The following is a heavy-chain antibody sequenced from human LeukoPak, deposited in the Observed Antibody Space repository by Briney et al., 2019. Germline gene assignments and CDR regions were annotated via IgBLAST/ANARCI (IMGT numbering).Heavy chain of an antibody. Sequence: ASVKVSCKASGYTFTSYGISWVRQAPGQGLEWMRWISAYNGNTNYAQKLQGRVTMTTDTSTSTVYMELRSLRSDDTAVYYCARIPPFYDILTGHYKGYYYYGMDVWGQGTTVTVSS. V-gene: IGHV1-18*01. CDR1: GYTFTSYG. J-gene: IGHJ6*02. CDR2: ISAYNGNT. D-gene: IGHD3-9*01. CDR3: ARIPPFYDILTGHYKGYYYYGMDV.